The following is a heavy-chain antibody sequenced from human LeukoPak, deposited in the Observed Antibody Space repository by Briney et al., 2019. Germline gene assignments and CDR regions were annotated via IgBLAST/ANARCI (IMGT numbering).Heavy chain of an antibody. CDR1: GFTFSDYY. Sequence: LGGSLRLSCAASGFTFSDYYMSWIRQAPGKGLEWVSYISSSSSYTNYADSVKGRFTISRDNAKNSLYLQMNSLRAEDTAVYYCARLSVGRDYFDYWGQGTLVTVSS. J-gene: IGHJ4*02. CDR2: ISSSSSYT. D-gene: IGHD1-14*01. V-gene: IGHV3-11*03. CDR3: ARLSVGRDYFDY.